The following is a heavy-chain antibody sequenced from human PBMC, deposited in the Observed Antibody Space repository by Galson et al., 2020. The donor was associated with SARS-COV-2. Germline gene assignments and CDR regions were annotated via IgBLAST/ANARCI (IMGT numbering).Heavy chain of an antibody. Sequence: GESLKISCAASGFTFSSHAIHWVRQAPGKGLEWVAQIWFDGSNKYYTDSVRGRFSISRDNSKNTVSLQMNSLRAEDTAVYYCARDGQSGAPYAFDFWGQGTTGTVSS. CDR2: IWFDGSNK. CDR3: ARDGQSGAPYAFDF. J-gene: IGHJ3*01. CDR1: GFTFSSHA. D-gene: IGHD4-4*01. V-gene: IGHV3-33*01.